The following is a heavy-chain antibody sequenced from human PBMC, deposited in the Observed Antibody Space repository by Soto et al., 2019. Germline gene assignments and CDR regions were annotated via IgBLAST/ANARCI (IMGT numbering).Heavy chain of an antibody. D-gene: IGHD3-16*01. CDR2: IYYSGST. CDR1: GGSISIGGYY. CDR3: ASFDGDYVCNSLDY. Sequence: KPSETLSLTCTVSGGSISIGGYYLSWIRQHPGKGLEWIGYIYYSGSTYYNPSLKSRVTISVDTSKNQLSLKLSSVTAADTAVYYCASFDGDYVCNSLDYWGQGTLVTVSS. V-gene: IGHV4-31*03. J-gene: IGHJ4*01.